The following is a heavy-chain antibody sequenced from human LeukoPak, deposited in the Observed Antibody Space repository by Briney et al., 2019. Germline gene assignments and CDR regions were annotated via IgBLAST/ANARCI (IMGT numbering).Heavy chain of an antibody. Sequence: GGSLRLSCAASGFTFSSYGMNWVRQAPGKGLEWVSSISSTSTYIYYADSVKGRFTISRDNAKNSVYLQMNSLRAEDTAVYYCARDGGGAYYYGSGAEFDYWGQGTLVTVSS. CDR3: ARDGGGAYYYGSGAEFDY. J-gene: IGHJ4*02. D-gene: IGHD3-10*01. CDR2: ISSTSTYI. V-gene: IGHV3-21*01. CDR1: GFTFSSYG.